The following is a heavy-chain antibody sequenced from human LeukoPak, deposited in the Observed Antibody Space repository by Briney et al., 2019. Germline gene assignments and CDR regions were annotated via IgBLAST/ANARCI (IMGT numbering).Heavy chain of an antibody. CDR2: IYSDGRT. J-gene: IGHJ3*02. D-gene: IGHD3-22*01. V-gene: IGHV3-53*01. CDR3: ARGLSLSGYLDAFDI. CDR1: GFTVSNKY. Sequence: PGGSLRLSCAASGFTVSNKYMTWVRQAPGKGLEWVSLIYSDGRTYYADSVKGRCTISRGNSKNTLYPQMNSLRVEDTAVYFCARGLSLSGYLDAFDIWGQGTMVTVSS.